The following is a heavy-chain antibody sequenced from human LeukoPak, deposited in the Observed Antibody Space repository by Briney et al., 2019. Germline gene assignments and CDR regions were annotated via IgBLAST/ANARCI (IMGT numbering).Heavy chain of an antibody. D-gene: IGHD3-3*01. CDR3: TTGGDETYYDFWSGYYPY. J-gene: IGHJ4*02. CDR2: IKSKTDGGTT. Sequence: GGSLRLPCAASGFTFSNAWMSWVRQAPGKGLEWVGRIKSKTDGGTTDYAAPVKGRFTISRDDSKNTLYLQMNSLKTEDTAAYYCTTGGDETYYDFWSGYYPYWGQGTLVTVSS. CDR1: GFTFSNAW. V-gene: IGHV3-15*01.